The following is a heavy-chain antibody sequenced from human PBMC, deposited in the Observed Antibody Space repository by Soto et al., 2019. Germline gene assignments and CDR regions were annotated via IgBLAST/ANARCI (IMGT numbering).Heavy chain of an antibody. CDR2: IYSSGST. J-gene: IGHJ1*01. V-gene: IGHV4-61*01. CDR1: SGSVRSGTYY. D-gene: IGHD2-2*03. Sequence: QVQLQESGPGLVKPSETLSLTCSVSSGSVRSGTYYWSWIRQPPGRRLEWIGHIYSSGSTNYNPSLKSRVTISVATSKNQVSLILSSVTAADTAMYYWARDSEAAGYQYGGQGTLFNVSA. CDR3: ARDSEAAGYQY.